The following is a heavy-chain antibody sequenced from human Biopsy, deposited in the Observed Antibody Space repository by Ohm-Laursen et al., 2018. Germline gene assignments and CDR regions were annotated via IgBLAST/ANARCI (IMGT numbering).Heavy chain of an antibody. D-gene: IGHD5-12*01. CDR1: GFNLSAFV. Sequence: SLSLSCAPSGFNLSAFVLHWVRQASGRGLAWVGRIKKKSNNDAKAYAESMKGRFSIFRDDSKSTSFLQMNSLKIEDTAVYFCTRSAGYGYDYWGQGILVTVSS. J-gene: IGHJ4*02. V-gene: IGHV3-73*01. CDR2: IKKKSNNDAK. CDR3: TRSAGYGYDY.